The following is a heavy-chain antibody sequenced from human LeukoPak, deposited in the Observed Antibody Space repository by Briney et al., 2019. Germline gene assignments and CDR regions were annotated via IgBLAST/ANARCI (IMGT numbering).Heavy chain of an antibody. V-gene: IGHV4-59*01. CDR3: ARDQYGDYYFDY. CDR2: IYYSGST. Sequence: SETLSLTCTVSGGSMSRYYCSWIRQPPGKGREWLGYIYYSGSTNYNPSLKSRVTISVDTSKIQFSLKLSSVTAADTAVYYCARDQYGDYYFDYWGQGTLVTVSS. CDR1: GGSMSRYY. J-gene: IGHJ4*02. D-gene: IGHD4-17*01.